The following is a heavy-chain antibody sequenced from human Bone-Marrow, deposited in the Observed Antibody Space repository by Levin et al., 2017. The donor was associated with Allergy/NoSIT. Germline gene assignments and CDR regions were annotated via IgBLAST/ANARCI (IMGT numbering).Heavy chain of an antibody. D-gene: IGHD3-3*01. CDR2: IYYSGST. V-gene: IGHV4-39*01. CDR3: ARQRPYYDFWSGYSNWFDP. Sequence: SETLSLTCTVSGGSISSSSYYWGWIRQPPGTGLEWIGSIYYSGSTYYNPSLKSRVTISVDTSKNQFSLKLSSVTAADTAVYYCARQRPYYDFWSGYSNWFDPWGQGTLVTVSS. CDR1: GGSISSSSYY. J-gene: IGHJ5*02.